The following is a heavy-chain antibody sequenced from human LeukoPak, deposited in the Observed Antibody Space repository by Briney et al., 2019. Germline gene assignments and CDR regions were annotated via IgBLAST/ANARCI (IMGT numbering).Heavy chain of an antibody. D-gene: IGHD6-13*01. CDR2: ILHTGST. CDR3: ARGPGAVHP. V-gene: IGHV4-34*12. CDR1: GYSLTNHY. Sequence: SETLSLTCAVHGYSLTNHYWIWIRQPPGKGREWIGEILHTGSTNYTPSFKSRVTISVDTSKNQFFLNLTSVTAADTAVYYCARGPGAVHPWGQGILVTVSS. J-gene: IGHJ5*02.